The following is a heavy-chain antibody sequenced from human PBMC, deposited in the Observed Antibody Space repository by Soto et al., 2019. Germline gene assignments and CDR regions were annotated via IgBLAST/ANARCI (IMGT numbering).Heavy chain of an antibody. CDR3: ARARYYYESSGF. D-gene: IGHD3-22*01. CDR1: GFTLSSYP. Sequence: PXGVLRLSGFSSGFTLSSYPINWVLQAPGKGLEWVSSISSSRSYIYYAESVKGRFTISRDNAKNSLYLQMNSLRVEDTAVYYCARARYYYESSGFWGQGTMVTVSS. J-gene: IGHJ3*01. CDR2: ISSSRSYI. V-gene: IGHV3-21*06.